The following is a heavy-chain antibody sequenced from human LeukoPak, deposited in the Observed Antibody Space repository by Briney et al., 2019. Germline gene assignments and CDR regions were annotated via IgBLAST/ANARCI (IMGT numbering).Heavy chain of an antibody. CDR3: AKAATFYYGSDL. D-gene: IGHD3-10*01. CDR1: GFTFSSYA. CDR2: ISGSGGST. V-gene: IGHV3-23*01. J-gene: IGHJ4*02. Sequence: PGGSLRLSCAASGFTFSSYAMTWVRQAPGKGLEWVSAISGSGGSTYYADSVKGRFTISRDNSKNTLYLQMNSLRAEDTALYYCAKAATFYYGSDLWGRGILVAVSS.